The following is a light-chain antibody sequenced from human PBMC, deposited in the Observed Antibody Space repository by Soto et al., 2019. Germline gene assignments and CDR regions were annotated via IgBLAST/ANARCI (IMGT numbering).Light chain of an antibody. CDR3: QQYGTSPRT. CDR1: QSLSSAY. CDR2: AAS. Sequence: EIVLTQSPDTLSLSPGERATLSCRASQSLSSAYLVWSQQKPGQPPRLLMFAASSRDTGTPDRFSGSGSGTDFTLTISRLEPEDFAVYYCQQYGTSPRTFGQGTKVEIK. J-gene: IGKJ1*01. V-gene: IGKV3-20*01.